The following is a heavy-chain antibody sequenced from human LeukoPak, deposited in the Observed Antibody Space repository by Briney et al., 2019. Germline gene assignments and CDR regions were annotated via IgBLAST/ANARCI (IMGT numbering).Heavy chain of an antibody. D-gene: IGHD3-22*01. CDR1: GGSFSGYY. J-gene: IGHJ3*02. CDR2: INHSGST. CDR3: ARDRSDYYDSSGYDAFDI. Sequence: SETLSLTCAVYGGSFSGYYWSWIRQPPGKGLEWIGEINHSGSTNYNPSLKSRVTISVDTSKNQFSLKLSSVTAADTAVYYCARDRSDYYDSSGYDAFDIWGQGTMVTVSS. V-gene: IGHV4-34*01.